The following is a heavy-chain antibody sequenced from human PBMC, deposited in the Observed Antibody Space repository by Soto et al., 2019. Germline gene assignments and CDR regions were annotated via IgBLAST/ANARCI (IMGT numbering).Heavy chain of an antibody. V-gene: IGHV1-18*01. J-gene: IGHJ3*02. CDR3: ARARGSGYDYPDAFDI. Sequence: QVQLVQSGVEVKKPGASVKVSCKASGYTFIYFGLSWVRQAPGQGLEWMGWISTYNDNTNYAQNLQGRVTMTTDTPTSTSYRGLGSLTSDDTAVYYCARARGSGYDYPDAFDIWGKGTMVTVSS. D-gene: IGHD5-12*01. CDR2: ISTYNDNT. CDR1: GYTFIYFG.